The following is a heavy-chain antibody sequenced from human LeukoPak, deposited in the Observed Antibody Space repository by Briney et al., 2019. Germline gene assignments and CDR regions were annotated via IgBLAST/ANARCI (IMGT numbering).Heavy chain of an antibody. Sequence: GGSLRLSCAASGFTFSSYAMSWVRQAPGKGLEWVSAISGSGGRTYYADSVKGRFTISRDNSKNTLYLQMNSLRAEDTAVYYCAKAGYYYDSSGNYWGQGTLVTVSS. V-gene: IGHV3-23*01. J-gene: IGHJ4*02. CDR1: GFTFSSYA. D-gene: IGHD3-22*01. CDR3: AKAGYYYDSSGNY. CDR2: ISGSGGRT.